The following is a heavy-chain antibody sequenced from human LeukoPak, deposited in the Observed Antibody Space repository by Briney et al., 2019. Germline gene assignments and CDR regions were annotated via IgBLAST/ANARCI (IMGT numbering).Heavy chain of an antibody. Sequence: PGRSLRLSCAASGFTFSSYGMHWVRPAPGKGLAGVAVIWYDGSNKYYADSVKGRFTISRDNSKNTLYLQMNSLRAEDTAVYYCARDRGFIVVVPAAFDYWGQGTLVTVSS. J-gene: IGHJ4*02. V-gene: IGHV3-33*01. CDR2: IWYDGSNK. CDR3: ARDRGFIVVVPAAFDY. D-gene: IGHD2-2*01. CDR1: GFTFSSYG.